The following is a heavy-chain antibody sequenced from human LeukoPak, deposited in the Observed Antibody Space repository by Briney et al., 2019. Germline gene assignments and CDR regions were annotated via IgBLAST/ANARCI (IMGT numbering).Heavy chain of an antibody. CDR1: GGSFSGYY. V-gene: IGHV4-34*01. Sequence: SETLSLTCAVYGGSFSGYYWSWIRQPPGKGLEWIGEINHSGSTNYNPSLKSRVTISVDTSKNQFSLKLSSVTAADTAVYYCARGTGRRGAFDIWGQGTMVTVSS. CDR3: ARGTGRRGAFDI. J-gene: IGHJ3*02. D-gene: IGHD1-1*01. CDR2: INHSGST.